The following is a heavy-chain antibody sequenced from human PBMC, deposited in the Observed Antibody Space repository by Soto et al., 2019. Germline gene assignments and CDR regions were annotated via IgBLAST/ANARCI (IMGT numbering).Heavy chain of an antibody. CDR1: GYFIGAGGYY. J-gene: IGHJ5*02. CDR3: ARMYSSGSGWFHP. CDR2: FYSSGSI. V-gene: IGHV4-31*02. Sequence: SETLSLTCFVSGYFIGAGGYYWSWIRHHPGRGLEWIGSFYSSGSIIYNPSLRSRVSISGDMSTNQFSMSLTSVTAADTARYYCARMYSSGSGWFHPWGQGTLVTVSS. D-gene: IGHD6-19*01.